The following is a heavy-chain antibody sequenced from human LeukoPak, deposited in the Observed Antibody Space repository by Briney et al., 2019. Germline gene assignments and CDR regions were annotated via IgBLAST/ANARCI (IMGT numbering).Heavy chain of an antibody. CDR1: GFTFSSYG. Sequence: PGGSLRLSCAASGFTFSSYGMHWVRQAPGKGLEWVAVIWYDGSNKYYADSVKGRFTISRDNSKNTLYLQMNSLRAEDTAVYYCARDLHTAMVPHAFDIWGQGTMVTVSS. CDR2: IWYDGSNK. CDR3: ARDLHTAMVPHAFDI. V-gene: IGHV3-33*01. J-gene: IGHJ3*02. D-gene: IGHD5-18*01.